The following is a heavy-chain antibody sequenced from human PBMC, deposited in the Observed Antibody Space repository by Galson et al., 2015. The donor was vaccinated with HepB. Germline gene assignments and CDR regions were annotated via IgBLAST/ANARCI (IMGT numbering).Heavy chain of an antibody. CDR1: GYTFTSYG. J-gene: IGHJ3*02. D-gene: IGHD4-11*01. Sequence: SVKVSCKASGYTFTSYGISWVRQAPGQGLEWMGWISAYNGNTNYAQKLQGRVTMTTDTSTSTAYMELWSLRSDDTAVYYCARAPDYSKVWNAFDIWGQGTMVTVSS. CDR2: ISAYNGNT. V-gene: IGHV1-18*01. CDR3: ARAPDYSKVWNAFDI.